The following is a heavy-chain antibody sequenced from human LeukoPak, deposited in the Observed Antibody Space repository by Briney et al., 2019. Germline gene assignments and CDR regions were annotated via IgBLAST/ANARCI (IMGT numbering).Heavy chain of an antibody. V-gene: IGHV3-30*02. Sequence: GGSLRLSCAASGFTFSSYGMHWVRQAPGKGLEWVAFIRYDGSDKYYADSVKGRFTISRDNSKNTLYLQMNSLRAEDTAVYYCAKDKGFLTGYFDYWGQGTLVTASS. CDR3: AKDKGFLTGYFDY. CDR1: GFTFSSYG. CDR2: IRYDGSDK. J-gene: IGHJ4*02. D-gene: IGHD3-9*01.